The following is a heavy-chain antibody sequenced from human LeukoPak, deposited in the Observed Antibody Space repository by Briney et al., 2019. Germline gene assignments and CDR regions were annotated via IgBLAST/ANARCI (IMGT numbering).Heavy chain of an antibody. D-gene: IGHD4-17*01. Sequence: PSETLSLTCTVSGGSISSSSYYWGWIRQPPGKGLEWIGSIYYSGSTYYNPSLKSRVTISVDTSKNQFSLKLSSVTAADTAVYYCATRESPYGVTKGLFDYWGQGTLVTVSS. CDR2: IYYSGST. CDR1: GGSISSSSYY. CDR3: ATRESPYGVTKGLFDY. V-gene: IGHV4-39*01. J-gene: IGHJ4*02.